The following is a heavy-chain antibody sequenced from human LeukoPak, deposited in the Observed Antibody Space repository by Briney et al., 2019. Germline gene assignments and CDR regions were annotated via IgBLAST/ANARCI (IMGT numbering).Heavy chain of an antibody. Sequence: GGSLRLSCAASGFTFSRHWMTWVRQAPGKGLEWVANIKHDGSEKNYVDSVKGRFTISRDNAKNSLYLQMNSLRAEDTAVYYCAKGLIGWGQGTLVTVSS. D-gene: IGHD2-21*01. CDR1: GFTFSRHW. J-gene: IGHJ4*02. CDR3: AKGLIG. V-gene: IGHV3-7*03. CDR2: IKHDGSEK.